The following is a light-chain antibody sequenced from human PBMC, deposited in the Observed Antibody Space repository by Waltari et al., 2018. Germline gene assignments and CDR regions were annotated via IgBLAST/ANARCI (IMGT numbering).Light chain of an antibody. J-gene: IGKJ1*01. V-gene: IGKV3-20*01. CDR2: GAS. CDR3: HQYHTSSWT. Sequence: EIVLTQSPGTLSLSPGERATLSCRASQAIRSNYLAWYQQKPGQAPRLLIYGASNRAPGIPARLSGSGSGADFTLTISRLEPEDCAVYYCHQYHTSSWTFGQGTKVEIK. CDR1: QAIRSNY.